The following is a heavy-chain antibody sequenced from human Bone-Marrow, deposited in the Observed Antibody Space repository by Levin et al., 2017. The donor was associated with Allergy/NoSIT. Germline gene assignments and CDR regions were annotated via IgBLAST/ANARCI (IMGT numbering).Heavy chain of an antibody. CDR2: IYPRDSDN. D-gene: IGHD5-18*01. Sequence: PGESLKISWKGSGYSFTSYWSGWVRQMPGKGLEWMGIIYPRDSDNRYSPSFQGQVSISADTSISTAYLQGDNVKASGTAMDYRARSPPRHFNSYSRFDSWGQGTLATVSS. CDR3: ARSPPRHFNSYSRFDS. CDR1: GYSFTSYW. V-gene: IGHV5-51*01. J-gene: IGHJ4*02.